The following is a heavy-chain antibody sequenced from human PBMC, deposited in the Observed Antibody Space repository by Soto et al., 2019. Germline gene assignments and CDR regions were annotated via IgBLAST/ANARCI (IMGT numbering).Heavy chain of an antibody. D-gene: IGHD3-10*01. Sequence: LRLSCAASGFTFRTYGMYWVRQAPGKGLEWVAVIWYDASNKYFAESVRGRFSVSRDNSKNTLYLQMTNLRAEDAAIYFCAKDLRPGLVVPTKSGFDPWGQGTRVTVSS. V-gene: IGHV3-33*06. CDR2: IWYDASNK. CDR1: GFTFRTYG. CDR3: AKDLRPGLVVPTKSGFDP. J-gene: IGHJ5*02.